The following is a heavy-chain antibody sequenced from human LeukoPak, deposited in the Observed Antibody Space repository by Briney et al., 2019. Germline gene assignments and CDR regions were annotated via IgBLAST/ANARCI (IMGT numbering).Heavy chain of an antibody. CDR3: AKDSVPYYYGSGSYPDY. J-gene: IGHJ4*02. CDR2: ISGSGGST. D-gene: IGHD3-10*01. Sequence: PGGSLRLSCAVSGFTFNNYAVSWVRQAPGKGLEWVSGISGSGGSTYYADSVKGRFTISRGNSKNTLYLQMNSLTAEDTAVYYCAKDSVPYYYGSGSYPDYWGQGTLVTVSS. CDR1: GFTFNNYA. V-gene: IGHV3-23*01.